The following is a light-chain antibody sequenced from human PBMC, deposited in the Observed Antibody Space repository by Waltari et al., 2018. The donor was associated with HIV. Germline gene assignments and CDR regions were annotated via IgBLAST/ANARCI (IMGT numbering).Light chain of an antibody. Sequence: SYELTQPLSVSVALGQTARITCGGNNIRSKKIHWYQQKPGQAPVLVIYRDSNRPSGIPERFSGSNSGNTATLTISRAQAGDEADYYCQVWDSSTAVFGGGTKLTVL. CDR2: RDS. J-gene: IGLJ3*02. CDR1: NIRSKK. V-gene: IGLV3-9*01. CDR3: QVWDSSTAV.